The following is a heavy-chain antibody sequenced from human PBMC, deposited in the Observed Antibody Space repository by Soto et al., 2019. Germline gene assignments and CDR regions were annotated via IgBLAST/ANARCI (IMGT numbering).Heavy chain of an antibody. CDR2: ISTFNGNA. CDR3: ARLHGYSSGWYDY. CDR1: GYTFSSNG. J-gene: IGHJ4*02. Sequence: QVQLVQSGAEVKKPGASVKVSCKASGYTFSSNGVSWVRQAPGQGLEWMGWISTFNGNAHFAQKFQGRVTMTPDTSTNTAYMELRGLRSDDTAVYYCARLHGYSSGWYDYWGQGTLVTVSS. V-gene: IGHV1-18*04. D-gene: IGHD6-19*01.